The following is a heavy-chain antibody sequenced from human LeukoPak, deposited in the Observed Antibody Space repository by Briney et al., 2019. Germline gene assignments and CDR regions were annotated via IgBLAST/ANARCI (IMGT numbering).Heavy chain of an antibody. CDR3: AKAFMGGWYADY. D-gene: IGHD6-19*01. CDR2: ISWNSGSI. CDR1: GFTFDDYA. J-gene: IGHJ4*02. V-gene: IGHV3-9*01. Sequence: PGRSLRLSCAASGFTFDDYAMHWVRQAPGKGLEWVSGISWNSGSIGYADSVKGRFTISRDNAKNSLYLQMNSLRAEDTALYYCAKAFMGGWYADYWGQGTLVTVSS.